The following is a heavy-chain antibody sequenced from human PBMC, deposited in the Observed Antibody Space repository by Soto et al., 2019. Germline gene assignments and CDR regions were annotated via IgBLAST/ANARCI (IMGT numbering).Heavy chain of an antibody. D-gene: IGHD2-15*01. CDR1: ESSFNIDS. V-gene: IGHV3-21*01. J-gene: IGHJ4*02. CDR3: RRIRGPVSRDSGGWPIDY. CDR2: ISRRGDYS. Sequence: PGGALRLSCAAAESSFNIDSMAWVRQAPAKGLECVSSISRRGDYSQNADSVEGRFTISRDNANNSLYLEMHSLTTEDTAVYYCRRIRGPVSRDSGGWPIDYWGPGALVTVSS.